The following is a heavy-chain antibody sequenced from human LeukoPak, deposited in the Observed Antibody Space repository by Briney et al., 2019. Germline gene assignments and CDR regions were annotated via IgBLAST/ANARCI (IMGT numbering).Heavy chain of an antibody. Sequence: SETLSLTCTVSGGSISNYYWNWIRQPPGKGLEWIGYIYYSGTTNYNPSLKSRVTISVDTSKNQFSLKLSSVTAADTAVYYCARESGSYLAFDIWGQGTMVTVSS. J-gene: IGHJ3*02. CDR1: GGSISNYY. CDR3: ARESGSYLAFDI. V-gene: IGHV4-59*12. CDR2: IYYSGTT. D-gene: IGHD1-26*01.